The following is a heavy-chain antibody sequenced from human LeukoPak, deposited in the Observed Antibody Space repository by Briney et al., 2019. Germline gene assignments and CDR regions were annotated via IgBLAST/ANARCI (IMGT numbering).Heavy chain of an antibody. CDR2: IYYSGST. CDR3: ARAGSTLLWFGELQYYFDY. CDR1: GGSISSYY. Sequence: SETLSLTCTVSGGSISSYYWSWIRQPPGKGLEWIGYIYYSGSTNYNPSLKSRVTISVAPSKTQFSLKLSSVTAADTAVYYCARAGSTLLWFGELQYYFDYWGQGTLVTVSS. J-gene: IGHJ4*02. D-gene: IGHD3-10*01. V-gene: IGHV4-59*01.